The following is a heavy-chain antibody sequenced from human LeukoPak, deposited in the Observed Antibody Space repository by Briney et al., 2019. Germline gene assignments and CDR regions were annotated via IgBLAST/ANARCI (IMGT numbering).Heavy chain of an antibody. J-gene: IGHJ4*02. CDR2: IYYSGST. V-gene: IGHV4-59*01. CDR3: ARGGSLFDY. D-gene: IGHD6-13*01. Sequence: PSETLSLTCTVSGGSISSYYWSLIRQPPGKGLEWIGYIYYSGSTNYNPSLKSRVTISVDTSKNQFSLKLSSVTAADTAVYYCARGGSLFDYWGQGTLVTVSS. CDR1: GGSISSYY.